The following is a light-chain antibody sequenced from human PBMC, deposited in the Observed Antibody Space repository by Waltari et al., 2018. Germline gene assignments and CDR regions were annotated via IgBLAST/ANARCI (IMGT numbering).Light chain of an antibody. CDR2: GAF. V-gene: IGKV3-20*01. CDR1: HRVSSRY. CDR3: QQYGSSSWT. Sequence: IVLTQSPATLSLSPGERATLSRRASHRVSSRYLALYQEKPGQGPRLLIYGAFSRATAIPDRFIGSGSGTDFTLTISRLEPEDFAVYYCQQYGSSSWTFGQGTKVAIK. J-gene: IGKJ1*01.